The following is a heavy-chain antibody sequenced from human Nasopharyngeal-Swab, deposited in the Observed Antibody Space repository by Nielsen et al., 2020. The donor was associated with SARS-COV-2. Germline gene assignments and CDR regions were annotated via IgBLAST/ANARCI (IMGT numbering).Heavy chain of an antibody. D-gene: IGHD3-22*01. V-gene: IGHV4-30-4*01. CDR3: ARPVGVDYYDSSGYYPPSWFDP. J-gene: IGHJ5*02. CDR2: IYYSGST. Sequence: WIRQPPGKGLEWIGYIYYSGSTYYNPSLKSRVTISVDTSKNQFSLKLSSVTAADTAVYYCARPVGVDYYDSSGYYPPSWFDPWGQGTLVTVSS.